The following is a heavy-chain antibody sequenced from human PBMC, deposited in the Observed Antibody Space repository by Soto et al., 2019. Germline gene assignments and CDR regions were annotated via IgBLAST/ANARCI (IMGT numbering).Heavy chain of an antibody. Sequence: PGGSLRLSCAASGFTFSSYAMHWVRQAPGKGLEWVAVISYDGSNKYYADSVKGRFTISRDNSKNTLYLQMNSLRAEDTAVYYCARDPHLGTMYYFDYWGQGTLVTVSS. D-gene: IGHD1-7*01. CDR2: ISYDGSNK. CDR1: GFTFSSYA. J-gene: IGHJ4*02. V-gene: IGHV3-30-3*01. CDR3: ARDPHLGTMYYFDY.